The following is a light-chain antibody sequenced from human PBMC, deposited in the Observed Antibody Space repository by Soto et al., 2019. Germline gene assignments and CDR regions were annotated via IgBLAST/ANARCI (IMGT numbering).Light chain of an antibody. CDR1: SSDVGGYNH. Sequence: QSALTQPPSVSGSPGQSVTISCIGTSSDVGGYNHVSWYQQPPGTAPKLVIYEVFNRPSGVPDRFSGSKSGNTASLTISGLQAEDEADYFCSSPTSSSTWVFGGGTKLTVL. V-gene: IGLV2-18*02. CDR3: SSPTSSSTWV. CDR2: EVF. J-gene: IGLJ3*02.